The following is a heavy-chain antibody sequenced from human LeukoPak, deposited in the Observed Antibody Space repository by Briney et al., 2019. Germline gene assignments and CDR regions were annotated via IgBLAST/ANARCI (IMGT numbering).Heavy chain of an antibody. CDR3: ARGRDGYNFLNRGEYYYFDY. CDR1: GGSISTSSYY. CDR2: IYYSGST. D-gene: IGHD5-24*01. Sequence: SETLSLTCTVSGGSISTSSYYWGWIRQPPGKGLECIGNIYYSGSTYYNPSLKSRVTISVDTSKNQFSLKLNSVTAADTAVYYCARGRDGYNFLNRGEYYYFDYWGQGTLVTVSS. J-gene: IGHJ4*02. V-gene: IGHV4-39*07.